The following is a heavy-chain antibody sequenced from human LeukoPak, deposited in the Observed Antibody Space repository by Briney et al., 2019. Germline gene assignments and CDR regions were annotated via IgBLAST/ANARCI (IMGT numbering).Heavy chain of an antibody. Sequence: AGGSLRFSCTDSGFSFSSYAMHWVRPSPGKGLEWVAVTSNHGNDGSYADSVKGRFTISRDNSKKTLYLQMDSLRPEDTGVYYCTRVRGAMNDFDYWGQGTLVTVSS. CDR3: TRVRGAMNDFDY. V-gene: IGHV3-30*01. CDR2: TSNHGNDG. D-gene: IGHD2-2*01. CDR1: GFSFSSYA. J-gene: IGHJ4*02.